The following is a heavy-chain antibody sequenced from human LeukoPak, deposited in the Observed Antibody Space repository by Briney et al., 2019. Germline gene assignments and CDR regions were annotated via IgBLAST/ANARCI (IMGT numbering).Heavy chain of an antibody. D-gene: IGHD4-11*01. V-gene: IGHV3-9*01. CDR1: GFTFDDYA. Sequence: GRSLRLSCAAPGFTFDDYAMHWVRQVPGKGLEWVSGISWNSGKIGYADSVKGRFTISRDNAKKSLHLQMNSLRAEDTAFYYCAKDKGSVTTGAFDIWGQGTMVTVSS. J-gene: IGHJ3*02. CDR3: AKDKGSVTTGAFDI. CDR2: ISWNSGKI.